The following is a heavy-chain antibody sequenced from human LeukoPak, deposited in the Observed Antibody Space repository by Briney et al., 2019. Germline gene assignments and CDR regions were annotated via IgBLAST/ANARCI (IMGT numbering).Heavy chain of an antibody. CDR1: GGSFSGYY. J-gene: IGHJ6*03. CDR2: IYYSGST. CDR3: ARGAGYSREVNYYHYMDV. V-gene: IGHV4-59*12. D-gene: IGHD5-12*01. Sequence: PSETLSLTCAVYGGSFSGYYWSWIRQPPGKGLEWIGYIYYSGSTNYNPSLKSRVTISVDTSKNQFSLKLSSVTAADTAVYYCARGAGYSREVNYYHYMDVWGKGTTVTVSS.